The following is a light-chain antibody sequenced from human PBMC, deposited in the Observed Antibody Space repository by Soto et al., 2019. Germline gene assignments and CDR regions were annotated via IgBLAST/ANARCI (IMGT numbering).Light chain of an antibody. J-gene: IGKJ4*01. V-gene: IGKV1-39*01. CDR2: AVS. CDR3: QQGYISPRP. CDR1: QSIANY. Sequence: DVQMTQYPFSLSASVGDRVTMTCRASQSIANYLNLYQQKPGNAHKLLVFAVSSLLSGVPSRFSGTGSGTDFTLTISSLQPEDFATYYCQQGYISPRPFGGGTKVEI.